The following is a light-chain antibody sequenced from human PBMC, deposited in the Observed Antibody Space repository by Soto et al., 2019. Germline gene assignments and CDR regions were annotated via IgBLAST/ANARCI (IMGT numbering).Light chain of an antibody. J-gene: IGLJ2*01. CDR2: DVT. CDR1: TSDVGGYNY. V-gene: IGLV2-14*03. Sequence: QSALTQPASVSGSPGQSITISCSGITSDVGGYNYVSWYQQHPGKAPKLMIYDVTNRPSGVSNRFSGSKSGNTASLTISGLQAEDEDDYYCSSYTSSSTPMVFGGGTKLTVL. CDR3: SSYTSSSTPMV.